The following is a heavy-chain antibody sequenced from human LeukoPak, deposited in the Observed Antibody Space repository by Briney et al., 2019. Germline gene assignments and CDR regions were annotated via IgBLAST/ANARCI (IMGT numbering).Heavy chain of an antibody. CDR1: GGSISSYY. J-gene: IGHJ6*02. CDR2: IYYSGST. V-gene: IGHV4-59*08. CDR3: ARHLSGGAVSMDV. Sequence: SETLSLTCTVSGGSISSYYWSWIRQPPGKGLEWIGYIYYSGSTNYNPSLKSRVTISVDTSKNQFSLKLSSVTAADTAVYYCARHLSGGAVSMDVWGQGTTVTVSS. D-gene: IGHD6-25*01.